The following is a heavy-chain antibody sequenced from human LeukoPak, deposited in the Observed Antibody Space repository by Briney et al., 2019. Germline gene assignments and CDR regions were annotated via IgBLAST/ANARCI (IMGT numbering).Heavy chain of an antibody. J-gene: IGHJ6*03. CDR1: GLTFSRSS. CDR2: ISFTSGTI. Sequence: GGSLRLSCEASGLTFSRSSINWVRQAPGKGLEWVAYISFTSGTIYYADSVEGRFTVSRDNARNSSFLQLKAQRAEDTAVYYCARVDTKSYGSAYMDVWGSGTTVTVSS. D-gene: IGHD3-10*01. CDR3: ARVDTKSYGSAYMDV. V-gene: IGHV3-48*04.